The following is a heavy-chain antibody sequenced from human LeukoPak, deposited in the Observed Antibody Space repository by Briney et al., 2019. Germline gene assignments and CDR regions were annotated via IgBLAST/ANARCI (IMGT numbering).Heavy chain of an antibody. CDR3: ARESATSSNFDY. CDR2: IYYSGST. D-gene: IGHD2-15*01. CDR1: GGSISSGGYY. V-gene: IGHV4-31*03. Sequence: TLSLTCTVSGGSISSGGYYWSWIRQHPGKGLEWIGYIYYSGSTYYNPSLKSRVTISVDTSKNQFSLKLSSVTAADTAVYYCARESATSSNFDYWGQGTLVTVSS. J-gene: IGHJ4*02.